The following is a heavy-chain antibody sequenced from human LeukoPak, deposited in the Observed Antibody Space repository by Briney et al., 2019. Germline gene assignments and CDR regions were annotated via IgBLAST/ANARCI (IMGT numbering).Heavy chain of an antibody. Sequence: GGSLRLSCAASGFTFSSYAMHWVRQAPGKGLEWVAVISYDGSNKYYADSVKGRFTISRDNSKNTLYLQMDSLRAEDTAVYYCARDIFQGGSGPQTFGYWGQGTLVIVSS. CDR3: ARDIFQGGSGPQTFGY. D-gene: IGHD5-12*01. CDR1: GFTFSSYA. CDR2: ISYDGSNK. J-gene: IGHJ4*02. V-gene: IGHV3-30-3*01.